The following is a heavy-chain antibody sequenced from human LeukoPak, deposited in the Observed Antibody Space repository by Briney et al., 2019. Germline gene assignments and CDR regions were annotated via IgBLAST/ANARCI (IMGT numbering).Heavy chain of an antibody. CDR1: GGSFSGYY. CDR2: INHSGST. CDR3: ARRNVVVVAATLLNWFDP. V-gene: IGHV4-34*01. J-gene: IGHJ5*02. Sequence: PSETLSLTCAVYGGSFSGYYWSWIRQPPGKGLEWIGEINHSGSTNYNPSPKSRVTISVDTSKNQFSLKLSSVTAADTAVYYCARRNVVVVAATLLNWFDPWGQGTLVTVSS. D-gene: IGHD2-15*01.